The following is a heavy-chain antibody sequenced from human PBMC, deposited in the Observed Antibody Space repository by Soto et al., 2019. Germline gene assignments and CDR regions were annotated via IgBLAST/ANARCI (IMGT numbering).Heavy chain of an antibody. CDR3: ATDEMAPYYYDSSGYYPHYCGMDV. Sequence: GGSLRLSCAASGFTFSDYYMSWIRQAPGKGLEWVSCISSSGSTIYYADSVKGRFTISRDNAKNSLYLQMNSLRAEDTAVYYCATDEMAPYYYDSSGYYPHYCGMDVWGQGTTVTVSS. CDR2: ISSSGSTI. D-gene: IGHD3-22*01. J-gene: IGHJ6*02. V-gene: IGHV3-11*01. CDR1: GFTFSDYY.